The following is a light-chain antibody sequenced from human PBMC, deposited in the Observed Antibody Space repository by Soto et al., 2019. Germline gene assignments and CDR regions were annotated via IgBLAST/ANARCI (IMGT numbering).Light chain of an antibody. J-gene: IGKJ1*01. V-gene: IGKV3-15*01. CDR2: GAS. Sequence: EIVMTQSPATLSVSPGERATLSCRASQSVGGNLAWYQQKPGQAPRLLIYGASTRATGIPARFSGSGSGTEFTLTISSLQSEDFVVYYCQQYNNWPLTWTFGQGTKVEIK. CDR3: QQYNNWPLTWT. CDR1: QSVGGN.